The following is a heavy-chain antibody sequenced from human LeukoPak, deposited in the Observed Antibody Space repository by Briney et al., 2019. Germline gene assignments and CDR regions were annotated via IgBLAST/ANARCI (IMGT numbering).Heavy chain of an antibody. Sequence: SGTLSLTCAVSGGSISSSNWWSWVRQPPEKGLEWIGEIYHSGSTNYNPSLKSRVTISVDKSKNQFSLKVNSVTAADTAVYYCTSLLTGYKYFNYWGQGTLVTVSS. V-gene: IGHV4-4*02. CDR2: IYHSGST. D-gene: IGHD3-9*01. J-gene: IGHJ4*02. CDR1: GGSISSSNW. CDR3: TSLLTGYKYFNY.